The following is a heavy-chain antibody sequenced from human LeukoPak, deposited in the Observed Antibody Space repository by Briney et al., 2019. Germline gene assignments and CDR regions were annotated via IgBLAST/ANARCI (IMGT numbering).Heavy chain of an antibody. Sequence: PGGSLRLSCAASGFTFNNYAMNWVRQAPGKGLEWVSTISGSGGGTYYADSVKGRFTISRDNSRNTPYLQMNSLRAEDTAVYYCAKDLHEYYFDYWGQGTLVTVSS. J-gene: IGHJ4*02. CDR2: ISGSGGGT. CDR1: GFTFNNYA. V-gene: IGHV3-23*01. CDR3: AKDLHEYYFDY.